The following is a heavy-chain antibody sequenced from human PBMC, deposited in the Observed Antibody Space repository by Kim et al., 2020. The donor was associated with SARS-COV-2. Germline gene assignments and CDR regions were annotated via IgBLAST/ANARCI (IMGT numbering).Heavy chain of an antibody. J-gene: IGHJ6*02. CDR2: IKSKTDGGTT. CDR3: TTDGGVLAYCGGDCYDDPYYYGMDV. Sequence: GGSLRLSCAASGFTFSNAWMSWVRQAPGKGLESVGRIKSKTDGGTTDYAAPVKGRFTISRDDSKNTLYLQMNSLKTEDTAVYYCTTDGGVLAYCGGDCYDDPYYYGMDVWGQGTTVTVSS. V-gene: IGHV3-15*01. D-gene: IGHD2-21*02. CDR1: GFTFSNAW.